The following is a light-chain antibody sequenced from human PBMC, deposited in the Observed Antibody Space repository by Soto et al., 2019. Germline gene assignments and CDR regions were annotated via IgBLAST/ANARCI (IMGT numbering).Light chain of an antibody. V-gene: IGKV1-39*01. J-gene: IGKJ1*01. CDR2: AAS. CDR1: QTISNY. CDR3: QHSYTIPWI. Sequence: DIHMTQSPSSLSAFVGARVTITCRAGQTISNYVNWYQQKPWKAPKVLIYAASTLQSGVPSRFSGSGSGADFTLTISSLQPEDFATYYCQHSYTIPWIFGKGTKVEIK.